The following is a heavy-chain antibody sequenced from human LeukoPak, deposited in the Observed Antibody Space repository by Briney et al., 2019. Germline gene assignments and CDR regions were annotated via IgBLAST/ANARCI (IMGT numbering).Heavy chain of an antibody. Sequence: GGSLRLSCAASGFTFSSYAMSWVRQAPGKGMEWVSAIRGSGGSTYYADSVKGRFTIARDNSKNTLYLQMNSLRAEDTAVYYCATSLGYYYDSSGYYYFDYWGQGTLVTVSS. V-gene: IGHV3-23*01. D-gene: IGHD3-22*01. CDR3: ATSLGYYYDSSGYYYFDY. CDR2: IRGSGGST. CDR1: GFTFSSYA. J-gene: IGHJ4*02.